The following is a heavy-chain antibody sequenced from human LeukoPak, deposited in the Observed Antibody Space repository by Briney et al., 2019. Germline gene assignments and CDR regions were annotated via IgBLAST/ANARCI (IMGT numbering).Heavy chain of an antibody. CDR3: ARGPVSGWSADY. V-gene: IGHV3-48*02. Sequence: GGSLRLSCAVSGLTFSSYNMNWVRQAPGKGLEWVSYISNSGSMIYYADSVKGRFTLSRDNAKNSLYLQMNSLRDEDTAVYYCARGPVSGWSADYWGQGTLVTVSS. CDR2: ISNSGSMI. J-gene: IGHJ4*02. D-gene: IGHD6-19*01. CDR1: GLTFSSYN.